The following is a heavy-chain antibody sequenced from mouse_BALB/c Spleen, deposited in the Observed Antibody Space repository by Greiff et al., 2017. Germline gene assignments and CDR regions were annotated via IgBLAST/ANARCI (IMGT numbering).Heavy chain of an antibody. CDR1: GFTFSSYA. Sequence: DVMLVESGGGLVKPGGSLKLSCAASGFTFSSYAMSWVRQTPEKRLEWVASISSGGSTYYPDSVKGRFTISRDNARNILYLQMSSLRSEDTAMYYCARVSRVTTSWFAYWGQGTLVTVSA. J-gene: IGHJ3*01. CDR3: ARVSRVTTSWFAY. D-gene: IGHD2-2*01. V-gene: IGHV5-6-5*01. CDR2: ISSGGST.